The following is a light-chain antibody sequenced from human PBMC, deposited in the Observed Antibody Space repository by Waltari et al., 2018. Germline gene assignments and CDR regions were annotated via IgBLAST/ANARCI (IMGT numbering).Light chain of an antibody. Sequence: DIQLTQSPSFLSASVGDRVTITCRASQGISTDLAWYQQKPGKAPKLLIYAAYILQSGVPSRFCGSGSGTEFTLTISSLQPEDFATYYCQHLNSYPITFGQGTRLDIK. CDR3: QHLNSYPIT. CDR2: AAY. CDR1: QGISTD. V-gene: IGKV1-9*01. J-gene: IGKJ5*01.